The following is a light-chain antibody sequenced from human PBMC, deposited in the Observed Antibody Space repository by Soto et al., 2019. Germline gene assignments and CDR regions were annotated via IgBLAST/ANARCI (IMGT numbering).Light chain of an antibody. Sequence: DIQMTQSPSSLSAAVGDRVTITCQADQGISKSLSWYQQKPGMAPKLLIYDASNLETGVPSRFSGSGSGIDLPLTISSLDPEVFGRYYGQQYDDLPFTFGGGTKVATK. CDR2: DAS. J-gene: IGKJ4*01. V-gene: IGKV1-33*01. CDR3: QQYDDLPFT. CDR1: QGISKS.